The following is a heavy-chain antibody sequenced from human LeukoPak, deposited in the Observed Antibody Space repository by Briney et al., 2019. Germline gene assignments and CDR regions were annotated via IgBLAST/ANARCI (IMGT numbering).Heavy chain of an antibody. CDR2: IYYSGST. J-gene: IGHJ5*02. CDR1: GGSISSYY. V-gene: IGHV4-59*01. CDR3: ARGVAGTRYNWFDP. Sequence: SETLSLTCTVSGGSISSYYWSWIRQPPGKGLEWIGYIYYSGSTNYNPSLKSRVTISVDTSKNQFSLKLSSVTAADTAVYYCARGVAGTRYNWFDPWGQGALVTVSS. D-gene: IGHD6-19*01.